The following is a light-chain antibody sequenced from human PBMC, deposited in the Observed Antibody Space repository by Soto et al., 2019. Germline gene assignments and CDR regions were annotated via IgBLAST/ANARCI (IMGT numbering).Light chain of an antibody. CDR3: QHYGSSPWT. J-gene: IGKJ1*01. Sequence: EIVLTQSPGTLSLSPGERATLSCRASQSVSSNYLAWYQQKPGQAPRPLIYGASSRATGIPDRFSGSGAGTDFPLTISRLEPEYFAVYYCQHYGSSPWTFVQGTKVEIK. V-gene: IGKV3-20*01. CDR1: QSVSSNY. CDR2: GAS.